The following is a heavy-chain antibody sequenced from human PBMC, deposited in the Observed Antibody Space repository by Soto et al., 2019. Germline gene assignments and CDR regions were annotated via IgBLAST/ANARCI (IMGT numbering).Heavy chain of an antibody. Sequence: QVQLVESGGGVVQPGRSLRLSCAASGFTFRSYTMHWVRQAPGKGLEWVAVISYDNGSNKYYVDSVKGRFTISRDNSKNTFYLQMDSLRPEDTAVYYCARDARGSGYYNSWGQGTLVTVSS. J-gene: IGHJ4*02. CDR1: GFTFRSYT. CDR3: ARDARGSGYYNS. D-gene: IGHD3-22*01. V-gene: IGHV3-30-3*01. CDR2: ISYDNGSNK.